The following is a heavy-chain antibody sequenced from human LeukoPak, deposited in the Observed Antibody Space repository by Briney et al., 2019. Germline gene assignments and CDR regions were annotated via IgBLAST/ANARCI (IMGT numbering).Heavy chain of an antibody. CDR1: GGSISSGSYY. D-gene: IGHD6-19*01. V-gene: IGHV4-61*02. J-gene: IGHJ4*02. CDR2: IYTSGST. CDR3: ARDVMYSSGWYFDY. Sequence: PSETLSLTCTVSGGSISSGSYYWSWIRQPAWKGLEWIGRIYTSGSTNYNPSLKSRVTISVYTSKNQFSLKLSSVTAADTAVYYCARDVMYSSGWYFDYWGQGTLVTVSS.